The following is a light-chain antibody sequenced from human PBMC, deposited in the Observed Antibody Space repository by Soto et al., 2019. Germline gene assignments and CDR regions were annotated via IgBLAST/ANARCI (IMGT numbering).Light chain of an antibody. J-gene: IGLJ2*01. CDR3: AAWDDSLRVVL. V-gene: IGLV1-47*02. Sequence: QSVLTQQPSASGTPGQRVTISFSGGRSNIGGYNYVYWFQQYPGTAPKVLVFGTNLRPSGVPDRFSASKSGTSGSLTISGLRFEDEADYYCAAWDDSLRVVLFGGGTKVTVL. CDR1: RSNIGGYNY. CDR2: GTN.